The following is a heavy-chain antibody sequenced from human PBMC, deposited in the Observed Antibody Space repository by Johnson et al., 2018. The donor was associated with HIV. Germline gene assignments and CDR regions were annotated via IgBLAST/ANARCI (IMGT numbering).Heavy chain of an antibody. CDR1: GFTFDDYA. CDR2: TSNDGGNK. D-gene: IGHD6-13*01. J-gene: IGHJ3*02. V-gene: IGHV3-30-3*01. Sequence: QVQLVESGGGVVQPGRPLRLSCAASGFTFDDYAMHWVRQAPGKGLEWVAVTSNDGGNKYYADSVKGRFTVSRDNSQNTLYLQMDSLRSEDTAVYYCARVKQQVVRVGRDAFDSWGQGTMVTVSS. CDR3: ARVKQQVVRVGRDAFDS.